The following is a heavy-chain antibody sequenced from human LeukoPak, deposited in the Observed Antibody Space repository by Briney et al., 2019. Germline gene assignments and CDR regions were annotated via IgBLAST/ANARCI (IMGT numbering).Heavy chain of an antibody. D-gene: IGHD6-13*01. CDR3: AGEGIAAADTGDEY. CDR2: IYYSGST. CDR1: GGSISSSSYY. Sequence: SETLSLTCTVSGGSISSSSYYWGWIRQPPGKGLEWIGSIYYSGSTYYSPSLKSRVTISVDTSKNQFSLKLSSVTAADTAVYYCAGEGIAAADTGDEYWGQGTLVTVSS. J-gene: IGHJ4*02. V-gene: IGHV4-39*07.